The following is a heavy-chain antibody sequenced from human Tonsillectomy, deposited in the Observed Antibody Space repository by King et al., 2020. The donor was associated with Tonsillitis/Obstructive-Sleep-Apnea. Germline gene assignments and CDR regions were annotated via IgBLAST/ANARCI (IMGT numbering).Heavy chain of an antibody. Sequence: VQLQQWGAGLLKLSETLSLTCAVYGGSFSGYYWSWIRQPPGKGLEWIGEINHSGSTNYNPSLKSRVTISVDTSKNQFSLKLSSVTAADTAVYYCAGYDFWSGYRFQHWGQGTLVTVSS. V-gene: IGHV4-34*01. J-gene: IGHJ1*01. CDR1: GGSFSGYY. D-gene: IGHD3-3*01. CDR2: INHSGST. CDR3: AGYDFWSGYRFQH.